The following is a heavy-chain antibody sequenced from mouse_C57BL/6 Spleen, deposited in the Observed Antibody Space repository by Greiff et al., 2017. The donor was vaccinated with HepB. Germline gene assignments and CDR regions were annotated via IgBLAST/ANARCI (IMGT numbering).Heavy chain of an antibody. CDR3: ARFYDYDGYFDY. CDR2: IYPGDGDT. CDR1: GYAFSSSW. Sequence: QVQLQQSGPELVKPGASVKISCKASGYAFSSSWMNWVKQRPGKGLEWIGRIYPGDGDTNYNGKFKGKATLTADKSSSKAYMQLSSLTSEDSAVYFCARFYDYDGYFDYWGQGTTLTVSS. D-gene: IGHD2-4*01. V-gene: IGHV1-82*01. J-gene: IGHJ2*01.